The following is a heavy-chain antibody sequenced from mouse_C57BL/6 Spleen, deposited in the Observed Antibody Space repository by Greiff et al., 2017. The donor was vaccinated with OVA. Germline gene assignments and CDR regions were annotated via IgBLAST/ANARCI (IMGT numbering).Heavy chain of an antibody. CDR1: GYTFTDYY. CDR3: ARGFYSKGGMDY. CDR2: INPNNGGT. V-gene: IGHV1-26*01. D-gene: IGHD2-5*01. J-gene: IGHJ4*01. Sequence: VQLQQSGPELVKPGASVKISCKASGYTFTDYYMNWVKQSHGKSLEWIGDINPNNGGTSYNQKFKGKATLTVDKSSSTAYMELRSLTSEDSAVYYCARGFYSKGGMDYWGQGTSVTVSS.